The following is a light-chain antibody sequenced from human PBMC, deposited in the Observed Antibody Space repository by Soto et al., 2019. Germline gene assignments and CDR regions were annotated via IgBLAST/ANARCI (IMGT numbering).Light chain of an antibody. Sequence: EVLMTQSPLSLPVTLGQRASISCGAGQGVVYSDGNTYLNWFHQRPGQSPRRLIYKASNRDSGVPDRFSGSGSGTDFTLKISRVEAEDVGVYYCMQGTHRPLTFGGGTKVDIK. CDR3: MQGTHRPLT. V-gene: IGKV2-30*01. J-gene: IGKJ4*01. CDR2: KAS. CDR1: QGVVYSDGNTY.